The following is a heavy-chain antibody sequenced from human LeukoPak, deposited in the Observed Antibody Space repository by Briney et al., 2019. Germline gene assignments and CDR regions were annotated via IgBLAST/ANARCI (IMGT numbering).Heavy chain of an antibody. CDR1: GFIFSNYG. J-gene: IGHJ4*02. Sequence: SGGSLRLSCAASGFIFSNYGMHWVRQAPGKGLEWVTFIRYDGSNKYYADSVKGRFTISRDHSKNTLYLQMNSLRVEDTAVYYCAKDDSFWSGYGYFDYWGQGTLVTVSS. CDR2: IRYDGSNK. CDR3: AKDDSFWSGYGYFDY. V-gene: IGHV3-30*02. D-gene: IGHD3-3*01.